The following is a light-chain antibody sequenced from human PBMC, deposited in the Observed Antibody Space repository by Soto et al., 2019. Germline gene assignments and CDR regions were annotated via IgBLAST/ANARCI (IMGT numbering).Light chain of an antibody. V-gene: IGKV4-1*01. CDR2: WAS. CDR1: QSVNNGNKNL. Sequence: DIVMTQFPDSLAVSLGERATINCRSSQSVNNGNKNLLAWYQQRPGQSPKLLFYWASTREFGVPDRFSGSGSGTDFTLTISSLQAEDVAVYYCHQYYGTPYTFGQGTKLEIK. CDR3: HQYYGTPYT. J-gene: IGKJ2*01.